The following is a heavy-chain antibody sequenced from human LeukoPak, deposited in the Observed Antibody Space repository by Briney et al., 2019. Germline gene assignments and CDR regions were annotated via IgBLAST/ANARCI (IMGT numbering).Heavy chain of an antibody. D-gene: IGHD5/OR15-5a*01. CDR2: ISYDGSHN. CDR3: ARARVYTLYFDL. Sequence: GGSMRLSSAAYGFTFSSYAIRWDRQAAGEGLGWVAVISYDGSHNNYADSVKGRFTASRDNTKNKLDLQMNSLRAKDTAVYYCARARVYTLYFDLWGRRTLVTASS. CDR1: GFTFSSYA. V-gene: IGHV3-30*04. J-gene: IGHJ2*01.